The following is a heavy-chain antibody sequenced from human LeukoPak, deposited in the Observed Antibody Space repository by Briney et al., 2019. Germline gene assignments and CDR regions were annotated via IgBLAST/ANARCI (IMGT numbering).Heavy chain of an antibody. CDR3: AKDNWLPSSPAVAGLGD. V-gene: IGHV3-53*05. D-gene: IGHD6-19*01. J-gene: IGHJ4*02. CDR2: IYSGGST. CDR1: GFTLSSNY. Sequence: PGGSLRLSCAASGFTLSSNYMSWARQAPGKGLGGVSVIYSGGSTYYADSVKGRCTISRDNSRNTLYLQMNSLTVEDTAVYYCAKDNWLPSSPAVAGLGDWNQGTLVTVSS.